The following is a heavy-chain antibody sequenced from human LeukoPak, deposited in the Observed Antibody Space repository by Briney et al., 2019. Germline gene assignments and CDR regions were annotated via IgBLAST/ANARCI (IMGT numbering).Heavy chain of an antibody. CDR1: GFTFSSYA. CDR2: ISGSGGST. D-gene: IGHD3-22*01. J-gene: IGHJ6*02. Sequence: PGGSLRLSCAASGFTFSSYAMSWVRQAPGKGLEWVSAISGSGGSTYYADSVKGRFTISRDNSKNTLYLQMNSLRAEDTAVYYCATTTYYYDSSGYDYYGMDVWGQGTTVTVSS. V-gene: IGHV3-23*01. CDR3: ATTTYYYDSSGYDYYGMDV.